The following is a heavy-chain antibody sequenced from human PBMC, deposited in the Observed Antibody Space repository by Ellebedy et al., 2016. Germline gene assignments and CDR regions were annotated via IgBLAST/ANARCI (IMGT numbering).Heavy chain of an antibody. V-gene: IGHV3-66*03. CDR2: IYSCGST. D-gene: IGHD4-23*01. Sequence: GGSLRLSXAASGFTVSSNYMSWVRQAPGKGLEWVSVIYSCGSTYYADSVKGRFTISRDNSKNTLYLQMNSLRAEDTAVYYCARDGSLTVAHYYFDYWGQGTLVTVSS. J-gene: IGHJ4*02. CDR3: ARDGSLTVAHYYFDY. CDR1: GFTVSSNY.